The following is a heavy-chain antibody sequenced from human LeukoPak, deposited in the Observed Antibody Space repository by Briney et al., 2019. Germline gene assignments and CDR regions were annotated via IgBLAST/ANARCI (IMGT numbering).Heavy chain of an antibody. D-gene: IGHD6-19*01. Sequence: SEPLSLTCTVSGGSISSYYWSWIRQPPGKGLEWIGYIYYSGSTNYNPSLKSRVTISVDTSKNQFSLKLSSVTAADTAVYYCARARIAVAGFAFDIWGQGTMVTVS. CDR2: IYYSGST. CDR1: GGSISSYY. V-gene: IGHV4-59*01. CDR3: ARARIAVAGFAFDI. J-gene: IGHJ3*02.